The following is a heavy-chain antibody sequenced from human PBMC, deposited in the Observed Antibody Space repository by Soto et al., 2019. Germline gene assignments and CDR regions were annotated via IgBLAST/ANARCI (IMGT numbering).Heavy chain of an antibody. J-gene: IGHJ3*02. Sequence: QVQLQQGGAGLLKPSETLSLTCAVNGGFVSSGSYYWSWIRQPPGKGLEWIGEMSHSGGTHFNPYLKSRVTISVDTSKNQFSLKMSSVTAADTALYYCARVERGTATTVVDAFDIWGPGTMVTVSS. CDR2: MSHSGGT. D-gene: IGHD1-1*01. CDR1: GGFVSSGSYY. CDR3: ARVERGTATTVVDAFDI. V-gene: IGHV4-34*01.